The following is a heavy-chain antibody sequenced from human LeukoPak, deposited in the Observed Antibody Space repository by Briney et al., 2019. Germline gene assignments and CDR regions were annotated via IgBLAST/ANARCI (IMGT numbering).Heavy chain of an antibody. J-gene: IGHJ4*02. V-gene: IGHV4-39*07. CDR1: GGSISRSSYY. CDR2: IYYSGST. Sequence: PSETLSLTCTVSGGSISRSSYYWGWIRQPPGKGLEWIGSIYYSGSTYYNPSLKSRVTISVDTSKNQFSLKLSSVTAADTAVYYCARNLGFDYWGQGTLVTVSS. CDR3: ARNLGFDY.